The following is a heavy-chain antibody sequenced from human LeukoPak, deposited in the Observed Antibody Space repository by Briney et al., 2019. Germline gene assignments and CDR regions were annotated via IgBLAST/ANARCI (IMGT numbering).Heavy chain of an antibody. V-gene: IGHV3-23*01. Sequence: PGGSLRLSCAASGFTFSSYGMSWVCQAPGKGLEWVSAISGSGGSTYYADSVKGRFTISRDNSKNTLYLQMNSLRAEDTAVYYCAREAPVWHIVVVTAIPPDYWGQGTLVTVSS. CDR3: AREAPVWHIVVVTAIPPDY. J-gene: IGHJ4*02. CDR2: ISGSGGST. D-gene: IGHD2-21*02. CDR1: GFTFSSYG.